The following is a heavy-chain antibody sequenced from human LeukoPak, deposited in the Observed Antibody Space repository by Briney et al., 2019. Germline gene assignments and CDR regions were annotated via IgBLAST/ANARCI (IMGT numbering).Heavy chain of an antibody. D-gene: IGHD6-13*01. CDR1: SGPITNISYY. V-gene: IGHV4-61*01. CDR3: ARVTSSSLIDY. CDR2: IYYSGST. Sequence: PSETLSLTCTVSSGPITNISYYWSWIRKPPGKGLEWIGYIYYSGSTNYNPSLKSRLTLSVDTSKNQFSLKLSSVTAADTAVYYCARVTSSSLIDYWGQGTLVTVSS. J-gene: IGHJ4*02.